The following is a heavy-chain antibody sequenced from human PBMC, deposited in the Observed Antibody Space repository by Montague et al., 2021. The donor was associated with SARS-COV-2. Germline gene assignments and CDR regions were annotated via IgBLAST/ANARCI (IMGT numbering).Heavy chain of an antibody. D-gene: IGHD3-10*01. J-gene: IGHJ4*02. CDR2: TIYTGSAWYN. CDR3: ARHSYRTFDF. CDR1: GDSVSTYGVA. V-gene: IGHV6-1*01. Sequence: CAISGDSVSTYGVAWDWIRQSPSIGLDWLGMTIYTGSAWYNEYAESVKGRITINPDTPKNQFSLHLTSVTPEDTAVYYCARHSYRTFDFWGQGALVTVSS.